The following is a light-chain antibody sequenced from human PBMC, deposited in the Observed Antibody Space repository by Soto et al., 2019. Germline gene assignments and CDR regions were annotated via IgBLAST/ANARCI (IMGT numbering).Light chain of an antibody. CDR2: EVS. CDR1: SSDVGGHNY. J-gene: IGLJ3*02. V-gene: IGLV2-8*01. Sequence: QSALTQSPSASGSPGQSVTISCTGTSSDVGGHNYVSWYQHHPGKAPKLIIYEVSKRPSGVPDRFSGSKSANTASLTVSGLQAEDEAFYYCSSYTSSSTRVFGGGTKLTVL. CDR3: SSYTSSSTRV.